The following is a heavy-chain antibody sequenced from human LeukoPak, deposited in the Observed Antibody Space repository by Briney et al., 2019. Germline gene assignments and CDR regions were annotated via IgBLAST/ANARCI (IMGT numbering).Heavy chain of an antibody. J-gene: IGHJ5*02. CDR1: GGSFSGYY. CDR3: ARSRRVALNWFDH. Sequence: SETLSLTCAVYGGSFSGYYWSWIRQPPGKGLEWIGEINHSGSTNYNPSLKSRVTISVDTSKNQFSLKLSSVTAADTAVYYCARSRRVALNWFDHWGQGTLVTVSS. D-gene: IGHD3-22*01. V-gene: IGHV4-34*01. CDR2: INHSGST.